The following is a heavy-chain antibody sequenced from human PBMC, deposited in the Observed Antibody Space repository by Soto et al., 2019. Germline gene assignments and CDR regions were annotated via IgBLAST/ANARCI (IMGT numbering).Heavy chain of an antibody. CDR1: GFNFDDHS. D-gene: IGHD1-26*01. Sequence: EGRLVESGGSVVRPGGSLRLSCAASGFNFDDHSMSWVRQVPGKGLEWISAITWNGGRATYADSVRGRFTISRNNGENLLYLQMNSLRAEDTALYRCARKLTGSCHDYWGQGTLVTVSS. V-gene: IGHV3-20*01. CDR3: ARKLTGSCHDY. J-gene: IGHJ4*02. CDR2: ITWNGGRA.